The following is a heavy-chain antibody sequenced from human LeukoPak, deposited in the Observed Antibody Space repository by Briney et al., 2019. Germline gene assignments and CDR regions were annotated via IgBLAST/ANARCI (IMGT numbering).Heavy chain of an antibody. Sequence: GGSLRLSCAASGFTFSSYSMNWVRQAPGKGLEWVSSISSSSNYIYYADSVKGRFTISRDNAKKSLFLQMNSLRAEDTAVYYCARAGIVAMIVMFDYWGQGTLVTVSS. D-gene: IGHD5-12*01. CDR2: ISSSSNYI. CDR3: ARAGIVAMIVMFDY. J-gene: IGHJ4*02. V-gene: IGHV3-21*01. CDR1: GFTFSSYS.